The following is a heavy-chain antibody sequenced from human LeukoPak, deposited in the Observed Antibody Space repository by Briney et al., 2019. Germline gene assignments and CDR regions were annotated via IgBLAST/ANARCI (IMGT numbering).Heavy chain of an antibody. CDR3: ARAVRFLEWLPNNWNDGGWFDP. Sequence: ASVKVSCKASGYTFTSYDINWVRQATGQGLEWMGWISAYNGKINYAQKLQGRVTMTTDTYPRTAYREPSILRSDSKDVYYCARAVRFLEWLPNNWNDGGWFDPWGQGTLVTVSS. J-gene: IGHJ5*02. CDR1: GYTFTSYD. V-gene: IGHV1-18*01. CDR2: ISAYNGKI. D-gene: IGHD3-3*01.